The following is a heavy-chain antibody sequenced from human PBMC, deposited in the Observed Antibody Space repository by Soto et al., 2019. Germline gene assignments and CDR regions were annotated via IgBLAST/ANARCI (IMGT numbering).Heavy chain of an antibody. Sequence: SVKVSCKASGGTFSSYAISWVRQAPGQGLEWMGGIIPIFGTANYAQKFQGRVTITADESTSTAYMELSSLRSEDTAVYYCARFNHLVVAATRSYYYYGMDVWGQGTKVTVSS. CDR2: IIPIFGTA. CDR3: ARFNHLVVAATRSYYYYGMDV. J-gene: IGHJ6*02. D-gene: IGHD2-15*01. CDR1: GGTFSSYA. V-gene: IGHV1-69*13.